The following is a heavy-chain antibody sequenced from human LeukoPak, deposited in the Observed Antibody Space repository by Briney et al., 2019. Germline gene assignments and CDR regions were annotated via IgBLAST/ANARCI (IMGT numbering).Heavy chain of an antibody. CDR3: ARADLEIAVAGTPDY. J-gene: IGHJ4*02. Sequence: GGSLRLSCAASGFTFSSYWMNWARQAPGKGLEWVASINHNGNVNYYVDSVKGRLTISRDNAKNSLYLQMNSLRAEDTAVYYCARADLEIAVAGTPDYWGQGTLVTVSS. D-gene: IGHD6-19*01. CDR2: INHNGNVN. V-gene: IGHV3-7*03. CDR1: GFTFSSYW.